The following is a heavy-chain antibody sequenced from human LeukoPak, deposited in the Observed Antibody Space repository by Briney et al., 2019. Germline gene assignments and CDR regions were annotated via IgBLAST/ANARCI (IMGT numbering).Heavy chain of an antibody. Sequence: SETLSLTCAVSGHSISRGYYWGWIRQPPGKGLEWIGSIFYSGSTYYNPSLKSRVTISVDTSKNQFSLKLSSVTAADTAVYYCARSNTYYDSSPEAYWGQGTLVTVSS. CDR2: IFYSGST. CDR3: ARSNTYYDSSPEAY. CDR1: GHSISRGYY. J-gene: IGHJ4*02. V-gene: IGHV4-38-2*01. D-gene: IGHD3-22*01.